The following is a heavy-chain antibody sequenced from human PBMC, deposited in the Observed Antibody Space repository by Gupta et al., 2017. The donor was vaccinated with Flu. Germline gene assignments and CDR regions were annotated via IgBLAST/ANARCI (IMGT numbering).Heavy chain of an antibody. CDR2: INPNSGGT. CDR3: ARVGYCSTTSCNEPFDL. CDR1: Y. J-gene: IGHJ4*02. D-gene: IGHD2-2*01. V-gene: IGHV1-2*06. Sequence: YIHWVRQAPGQGLEWMGRINPNSGGTKYAQKFQGRVTMTRDTSINTVYMELSSLRSDDTAVYYCARVGYCSTTSCNEPFDLWGQGTLVSVSS.